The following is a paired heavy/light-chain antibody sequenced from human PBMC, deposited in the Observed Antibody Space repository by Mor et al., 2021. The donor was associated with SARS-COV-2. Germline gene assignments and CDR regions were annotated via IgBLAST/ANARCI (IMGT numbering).Heavy chain of an antibody. D-gene: IGHD5-18*01. CDR3: TRTGYSYGWVVAFDI. CDR2: IRSEGYGATT. Sequence: EVKLVESGGGLVLPGRSLRLSCTGSGFSLGEYAMSWFRQAPGKGLEWVGSIRSEGYGATTDYAASVKGRFTISRDDAKRTAYLQMNSLKIEDTAVYYCTRTGYSYGWVVAFDIWGQGTMVTVSS. V-gene: IGHV3-49*03. CDR1: GFSLGEYA. J-gene: IGHJ3*02.
Light chain of an antibody. CDR2: DVT. Sequence: QSALTQPASVSGSPGQSITISCTGTSSDIGAYNYVSWYQHHPGKAPKLMVFDVTNRPSGVSNRFSGSKSGNTASLTISGLQAEDEADYYCSSYTSGSTLVFGTGTKVTVL. J-gene: IGLJ1*01. CDR3: SSYTSGSTLV. CDR1: SSDIGAYNY. V-gene: IGLV2-14*03.